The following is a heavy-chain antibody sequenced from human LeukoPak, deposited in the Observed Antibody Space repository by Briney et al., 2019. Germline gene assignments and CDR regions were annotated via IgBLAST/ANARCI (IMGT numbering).Heavy chain of an antibody. CDR2: IYSGGST. CDR1: GFTVSSNY. CDR3: TRHLENAN. J-gene: IGHJ4*02. Sequence: PGGSLRLSCAASGFTVSSNYMSWVRQAPGKGLEWVSVIYSGGSTYYADSVKGRFTISRDDSKNTLYLQMNSLKSEDTAIYYCTRHLENANWGQGTLVTVSS. V-gene: IGHV3-53*01.